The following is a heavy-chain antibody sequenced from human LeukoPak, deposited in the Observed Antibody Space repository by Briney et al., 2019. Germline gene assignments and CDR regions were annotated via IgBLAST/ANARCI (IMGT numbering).Heavy chain of an antibody. V-gene: IGHV1-18*01. J-gene: IGHJ5*02. D-gene: IGHD2-8*01. Sequence: ASAKVSCKASDYTFSNYGISWVRQAPGQGLEWMGWINPYNGNTRYAENLQGRVTMTTDTSTSTAYMELRSLRSDDTAIYYCARDFTPPHCTTPNCPRGGWFDPWGQGTLVTVSS. CDR3: ARDFTPPHCTTPNCPRGGWFDP. CDR1: DYTFSNYG. CDR2: INPYNGNT.